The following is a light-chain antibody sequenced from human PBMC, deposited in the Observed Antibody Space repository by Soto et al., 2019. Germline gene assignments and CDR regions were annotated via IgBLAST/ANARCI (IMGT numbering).Light chain of an antibody. V-gene: IGLV2-23*01. CDR1: STDVGIYNL. Sequence: QSVLTQPASVSGSPGQSITISCTGTSTDVGIYNLVSWCQQHPGKAPKLMIYEGSKRPSGVSNRFSGSKSGNMASLTISGLQAEDEADYYCCSYAGSSTWVFGGGTKLTVL. J-gene: IGLJ3*02. CDR3: CSYAGSSTWV. CDR2: EGS.